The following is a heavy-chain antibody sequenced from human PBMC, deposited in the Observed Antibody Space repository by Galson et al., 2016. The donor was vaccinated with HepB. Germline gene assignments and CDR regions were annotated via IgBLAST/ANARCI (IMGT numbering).Heavy chain of an antibody. J-gene: IGHJ3*01. CDR3: SREDDDYGDSVFVGPFDV. CDR2: ISTSSATI. CDR1: DFTFSTYN. V-gene: IGHV3-48*04. D-gene: IGHD4-17*01. Sequence: SLRLSCAASDFTFSTYNMNWVRQAPGKRLEWISYISTSSATIYYAGSVEGRFTISRDNARNSLYLQMNSLRAEDTAVYYCSREDDDYGDSVFVGPFDVWGQGTVVTVSS.